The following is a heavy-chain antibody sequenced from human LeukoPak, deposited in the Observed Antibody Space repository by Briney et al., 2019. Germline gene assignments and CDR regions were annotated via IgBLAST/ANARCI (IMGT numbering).Heavy chain of an antibody. J-gene: IGHJ5*02. D-gene: IGHD2-2*01. CDR2: INTNTGNP. V-gene: IGHV7-4-1*02. CDR3: AREGCSSTICYFGDYGWFDP. CDR1: GYTFTSYA. Sequence: ASVKVSCKASGYTFTSYAMNWVRQAPGQGLEWMGWINTNTGNPTYAQGFTGRFVFSLDTSVSTAYLQISSLKAEDTAVYYCAREGCSSTICYFGDYGWFDPWGQGTLVTVSS.